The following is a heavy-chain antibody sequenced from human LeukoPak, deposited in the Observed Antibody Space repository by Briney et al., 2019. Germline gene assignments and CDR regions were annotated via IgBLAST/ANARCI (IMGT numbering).Heavy chain of an antibody. CDR1: GYTFTSYY. J-gene: IGHJ3*02. D-gene: IGHD5-24*01. Sequence: GASVKVSCKASGYTFTSYYMHWVRQAPGQGLEWMGIINPSGGSTSYAQKFQGRVTMTRDTSISTAYMELSRLRSDDTAVYYCARAGRAYNLRAFDIWGQGTMVTVSS. CDR2: INPSGGST. V-gene: IGHV1-46*01. CDR3: ARAGRAYNLRAFDI.